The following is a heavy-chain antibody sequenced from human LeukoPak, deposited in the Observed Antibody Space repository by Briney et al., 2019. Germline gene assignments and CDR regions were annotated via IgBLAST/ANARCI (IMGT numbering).Heavy chain of an antibody. V-gene: IGHV3-23*01. D-gene: IGHD3-10*01. CDR1: GFTFSSYA. J-gene: IGHJ3*02. Sequence: GGSLRLSCAASGFTFSSYAMSWVRQAPGKGLEWVSAISGSGGSTYYADSVKGRFTISRDNSKNTLYLQINSLRAEDTAAYYCANYYGSGSYFRSLPGDAFDIWGQGTMVTVSS. CDR3: ANYYGSGSYFRSLPGDAFDI. CDR2: ISGSGGST.